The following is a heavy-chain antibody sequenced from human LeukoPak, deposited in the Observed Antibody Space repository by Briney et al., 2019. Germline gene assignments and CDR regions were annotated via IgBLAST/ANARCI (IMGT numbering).Heavy chain of an antibody. CDR1: GYTFTGYY. V-gene: IGHV1-2*02. D-gene: IGHD2-2*01. CDR3: ARDGSGSTSSDDAFDI. Sequence: ASVKVSCKASGYTFTGYYMHWVRQAPGQGLEWMGWINPNSGGTNYAQKFQGRVTMTRDMSISTAYMELSRLRSDDTAVYYCARDGSGSTSSDDAFDIWGQGTMVTVSS. J-gene: IGHJ3*02. CDR2: INPNSGGT.